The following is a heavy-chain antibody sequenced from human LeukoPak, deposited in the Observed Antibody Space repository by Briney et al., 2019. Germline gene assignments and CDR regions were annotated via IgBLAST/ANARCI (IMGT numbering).Heavy chain of an antibody. D-gene: IGHD2/OR15-2a*01. J-gene: IGHJ6*02. V-gene: IGHV3-74*01. Sequence: GGSLRLSCAASGFTFSPYWIHWVCQAPGKGLVWVSRINSDGSSTNYADSVKGQFTISRDNAKNTVYLQMNSLRAEDTAVYYCARDTSYGMDVWGQGTTVTVSS. CDR2: INSDGSST. CDR3: ARDTSYGMDV. CDR1: GFTFSPYW.